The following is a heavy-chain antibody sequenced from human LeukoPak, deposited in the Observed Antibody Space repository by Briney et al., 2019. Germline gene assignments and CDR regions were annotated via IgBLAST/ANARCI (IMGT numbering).Heavy chain of an antibody. Sequence: GGSLRLSCAASGFTFSSYAMHWVRQAPGKGLEYVSAISSNGGSTYYANSVKGRFTISRDNSKNTLYLQMGSLRAEDMAVYCCARDKASGLRYFDWLTDPWGQGTLVTVSS. J-gene: IGHJ5*02. CDR3: ARDKASGLRYFDWLTDP. CDR1: GFTFSSYA. D-gene: IGHD3-9*01. CDR2: ISSNGGST. V-gene: IGHV3-64*01.